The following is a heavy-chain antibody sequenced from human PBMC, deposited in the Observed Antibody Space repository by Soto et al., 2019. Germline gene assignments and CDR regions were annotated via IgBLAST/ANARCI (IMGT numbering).Heavy chain of an antibody. CDR3: AQMSSENYYDPVFS. D-gene: IGHD3-22*01. CDR1: GFTFSDYY. V-gene: IGHV3-11*01. J-gene: IGHJ4*02. Sequence: QVQLVESGGGLVQTSGSLRIACVASGFTFSDYYMSWVRQAPGKGLEWVSYISSSGNTIYYADSVKGRFTISRDNAKNSVYLQMNSLRAEYTALYFCAQMSSENYYDPVFSWGQGTLVTVSS. CDR2: ISSSGNTI.